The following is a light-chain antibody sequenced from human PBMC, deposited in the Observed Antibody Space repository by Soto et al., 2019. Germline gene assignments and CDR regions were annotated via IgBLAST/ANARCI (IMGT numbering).Light chain of an antibody. V-gene: IGKV1-5*01. CDR2: DGS. J-gene: IGKJ1*01. CDR1: QSISNY. CDR3: QQYYTFPWT. Sequence: DIQMTQSPSTLSASVGDRVTITCRASQSISNYLAWYQQRPGKAPKLLIYDGSNLESGVPSSFSGSGSGTEFTLTISSLQPDDFATYYCQQYYTFPWTFGQGTEVEI.